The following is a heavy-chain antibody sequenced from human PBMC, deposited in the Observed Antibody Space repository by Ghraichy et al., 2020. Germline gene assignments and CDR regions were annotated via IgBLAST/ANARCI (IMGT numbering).Heavy chain of an antibody. J-gene: IGHJ3*02. Sequence: GESLNISCKGSGYSFNTYWIGWVRQKPGKGLEWMGIIYPDDSDTTYSPSFQGQVTISADRSISTAYLQWSSLKASDTAMYYCARHLDYNASGKYRAFDIWGQGTMVTVSS. CDR1: GYSFNTYW. CDR2: IYPDDSDT. V-gene: IGHV5-51*01. CDR3: ARHLDYNASGKYRAFDI. D-gene: IGHD3-10*01.